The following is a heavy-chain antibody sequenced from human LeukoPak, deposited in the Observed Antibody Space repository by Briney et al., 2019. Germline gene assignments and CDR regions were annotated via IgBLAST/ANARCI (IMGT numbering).Heavy chain of an antibody. CDR3: AKDSPYGSGRKGAFDI. CDR2: IGWNSGTI. CDR1: GFTFVDYA. D-gene: IGHD3-10*01. V-gene: IGHV3-9*01. Sequence: GRSLRLSCAASGFTFVDYAMHWVRQAPGQGLEWVSGIGWNSGTIGYADSVKGRFIISRDNAKNSLYLQMNSLRAEDTALYYCAKDSPYGSGRKGAFDIWGQGTMVTVSS. J-gene: IGHJ3*02.